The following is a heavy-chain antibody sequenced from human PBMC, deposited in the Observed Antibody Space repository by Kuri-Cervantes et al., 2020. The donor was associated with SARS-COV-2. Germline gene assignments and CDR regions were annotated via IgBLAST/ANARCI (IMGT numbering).Heavy chain of an antibody. J-gene: IGHJ4*02. Sequence: ASVKVSCKASGYTFTSYYMHWVRQAPGQGLEWMGIINPSGGSTSYAQKFQGRVTMTRDTSTSTVYMELSSLRSEDTAGYYCARGSAGGRYSNYVLDYWGQGTLVTVSS. V-gene: IGHV1-46*01. CDR2: INPSGGST. D-gene: IGHD4-11*01. CDR1: GYTFTSYY. CDR3: ARGSAGGRYSNYVLDY.